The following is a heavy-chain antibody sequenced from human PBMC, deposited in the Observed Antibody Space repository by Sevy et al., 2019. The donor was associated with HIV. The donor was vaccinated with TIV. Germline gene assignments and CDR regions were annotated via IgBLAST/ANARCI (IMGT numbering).Heavy chain of an antibody. CDR1: GGSISSGGYY. CDR2: IYYSGST. Sequence: SETLSLTCTVSGGSISSGGYYWSWMRQHPGKGLEWIGYIYYSGSTYYNPSLKSRVTISVDTSKNQFSLKLSSVTAADTAVYYCARESGNYYDSSGYYDYWGQGTLVTVSS. J-gene: IGHJ4*02. D-gene: IGHD3-22*01. CDR3: ARESGNYYDSSGYYDY. V-gene: IGHV4-31*03.